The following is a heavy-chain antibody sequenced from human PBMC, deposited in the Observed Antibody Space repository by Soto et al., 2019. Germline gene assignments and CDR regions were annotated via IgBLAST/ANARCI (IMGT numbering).Heavy chain of an antibody. V-gene: IGHV3-30*18. Sequence: SLRLSCAASGFTFSSYGMHWVRQAPGKGLEWVAVISYDGSNKYYADSVKGRFTISRDNSKNTLYLQMNSLRAEDTAVYYCAKDRPKTMIVVAQIDYWGQGTLVTVSS. D-gene: IGHD3-22*01. J-gene: IGHJ4*02. CDR3: AKDRPKTMIVVAQIDY. CDR2: ISYDGSNK. CDR1: GFTFSSYG.